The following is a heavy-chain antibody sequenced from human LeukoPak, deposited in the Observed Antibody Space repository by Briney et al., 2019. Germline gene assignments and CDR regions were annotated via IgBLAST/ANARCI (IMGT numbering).Heavy chain of an antibody. Sequence: ASVKVSCKASGYTFTSYGISWVRQAPGQGLEWMGLISAYNGNTNYAQKLQGRVTMTTDTSTSTAYMELRSLRSDDTAGYYCARVFGKTNIVVVPAARSNWFDPWGQGTLVTVSS. V-gene: IGHV1-18*01. CDR1: GYTFTSYG. D-gene: IGHD2-2*01. J-gene: IGHJ5*02. CDR2: ISAYNGNT. CDR3: ARVFGKTNIVVVPAARSNWFDP.